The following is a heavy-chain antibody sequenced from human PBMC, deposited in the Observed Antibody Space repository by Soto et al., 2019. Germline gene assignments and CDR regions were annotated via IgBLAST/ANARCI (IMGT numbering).Heavy chain of an antibody. CDR2: INPSGGST. CDR3: ASFQEGWWLPPYDAFDI. D-gene: IGHD2-15*01. CDR1: GYTFTSYY. Sequence: ASVKVSCKASGYTFTSYYMHWVRQAPGQGLEWMGIINPSGGSTSYAQKFQGRVTMTRDTSTSTVYMELSSLRSEDTAVYYCASFQEGWWLPPYDAFDIWGQGTMVTVSS. J-gene: IGHJ3*02. V-gene: IGHV1-46*01.